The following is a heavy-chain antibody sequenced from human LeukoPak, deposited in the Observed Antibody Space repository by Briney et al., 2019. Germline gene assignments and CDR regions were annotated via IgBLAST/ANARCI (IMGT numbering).Heavy chain of an antibody. CDR2: INPNSGGT. J-gene: IGHJ6*02. CDR3: AISRVTMAFYYYYGMDV. CDR1: GYTFTDYY. V-gene: IGHV1-2*02. Sequence: ASVKVSCKASGYTFTDYYMYWVRQAPGQGLEWMGWINPNSGGTNYAQKFQGRVTMTRDTSISTAYMELSRLRSDDTAVYYCAISRVTMAFYYYYGMDVWGQGTTVTVSS. D-gene: IGHD3-10*01.